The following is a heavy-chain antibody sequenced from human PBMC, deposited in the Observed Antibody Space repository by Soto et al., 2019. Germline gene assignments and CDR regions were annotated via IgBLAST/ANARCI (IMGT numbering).Heavy chain of an antibody. CDR1: GFTFDNFA. CDR2: ISGGGGGK. J-gene: IGHJ4*02. CDR3: AKDVHYDTSGGLDY. V-gene: IGHV3-23*01. Sequence: HPGGSLRLSCTTSGFTFDNFAMSWVRQAPGRGLEWVSAISGGGGGKYYADSVKGRFIIARDNSKNTVSLEVNGLRTEDTAVYYCAKDVHYDTSGGLDYWGQGTLVTVSS. D-gene: IGHD3-22*01.